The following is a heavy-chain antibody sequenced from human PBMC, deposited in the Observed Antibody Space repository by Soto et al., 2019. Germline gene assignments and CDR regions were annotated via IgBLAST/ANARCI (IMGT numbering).Heavy chain of an antibody. V-gene: IGHV3-23*01. CDR3: ARAADGPEYCSGGNCYPYNWLDP. CDR1: GFTFDSYA. D-gene: IGHD2-15*01. Sequence: GGSLRLSCAASGFTFDSYAMNWVRQVPGKGLEWVSTISGSGDYTYYTDSVKGRFTISRDNSKNTLYLQMGSLRTEDMAVYYCARAADGPEYCSGGNCYPYNWLDPWGQGTLVTVSS. CDR2: ISGSGDYT. J-gene: IGHJ5*02.